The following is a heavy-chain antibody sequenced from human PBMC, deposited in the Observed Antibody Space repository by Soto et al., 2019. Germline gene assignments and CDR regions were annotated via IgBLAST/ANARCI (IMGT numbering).Heavy chain of an antibody. CDR2: TYYRSKWYN. V-gene: IGHV6-1*01. CDR3: AREIVVVPAAMKDYYYGMGV. J-gene: IGHJ6*02. D-gene: IGHD2-2*01. CDR1: GDSVSSNSAA. Sequence: SQTLSLTCAISGDSVSSNSAAWNWIRQSPSRGLEWLGRTYYRSKWYNDYAVSVKSRITINTDTSKNQFSLQLNSVTPEDTAVYYCAREIVVVPAAMKDYYYGMGVWGQGTTVTVSS.